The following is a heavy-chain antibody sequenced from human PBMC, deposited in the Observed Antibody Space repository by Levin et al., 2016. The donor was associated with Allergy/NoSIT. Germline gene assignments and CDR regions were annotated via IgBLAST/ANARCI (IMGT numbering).Heavy chain of an antibody. Sequence: WIRQPPGKGLEWVSSISSSSSYIYYADSVKGRFTISRDNAKNSLYLQMNSLRAEDTAVYYCARALPRPRGMDVWGQGTTVTVSS. CDR2: ISSSSSYI. J-gene: IGHJ6*02. V-gene: IGHV3-21*01. CDR3: ARALPRPRGMDV.